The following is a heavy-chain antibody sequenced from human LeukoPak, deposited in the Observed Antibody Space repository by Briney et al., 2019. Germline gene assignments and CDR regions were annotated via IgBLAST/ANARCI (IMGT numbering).Heavy chain of an antibody. CDR2: IYYSGNT. J-gene: IGHJ4*02. CDR1: GGSISSYY. Sequence: SETLSLTCTVSGGSISSYYWSWIRQPPGKGLEWIGYIYYSGNTNYNPSLKSRVTISVDTSKNQFSLKLSSVTAADTAVYYCARLYGVSNPDLFIFDYWGQGTLVTVSS. CDR3: ARLYGVSNPDLFIFDY. D-gene: IGHD4-4*01. V-gene: IGHV4-59*08.